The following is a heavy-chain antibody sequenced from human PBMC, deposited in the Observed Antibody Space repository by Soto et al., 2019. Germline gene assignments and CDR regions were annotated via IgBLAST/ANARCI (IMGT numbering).Heavy chain of an antibody. D-gene: IGHD6-19*01. CDR2: IYYSGSI. J-gene: IGHJ6*02. V-gene: IGHV4-31*03. CDR3: ARDRGGYSSGWYGLDV. CDR1: GGSISSGGYY. Sequence: SETLSLTCSVSGGSISSGGYYWSWIRQHPGKGLEWIGYIYYSGSIYYNPSLESRITILVDTSKNQFSLKLSSVTAADTAVYYCARDRGGYSSGWYGLDVWGQGTMVTVSS.